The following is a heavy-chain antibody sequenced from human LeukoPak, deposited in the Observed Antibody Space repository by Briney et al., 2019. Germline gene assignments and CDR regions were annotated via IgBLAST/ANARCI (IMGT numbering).Heavy chain of an antibody. Sequence: TSQTLSLTCSVSGGSISSGSYYWSWIRQPAGKGLEWIGRLYNNGSTNYSPSLKSRVIMSFDPSKNQFSLKLNSVTAADTAFCYCVRDRGLGRGFDPWGQGTMVTVSS. J-gene: IGHJ5*02. D-gene: IGHD3-16*01. CDR2: LYNNGST. CDR3: VRDRGLGRGFDP. V-gene: IGHV4-61*02. CDR1: GGSISSGSYY.